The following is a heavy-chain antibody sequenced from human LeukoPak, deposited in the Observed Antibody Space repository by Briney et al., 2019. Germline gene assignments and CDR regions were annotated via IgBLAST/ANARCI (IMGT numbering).Heavy chain of an antibody. CDR2: SVPILGTA. CDR1: VGTFSTYA. CDR3: AAGYYRPRYFDL. V-gene: IGHV1-69*04. Sequence: SVKVSRKASVGTFSTYAISWVRQAPGQGLEGVGRSVPILGTANYAQNFQGRVTITADRSTTTAYMELSSLRSEDTAVYYCAAGYYRPRYFDLWGRGTLVTVSS. D-gene: IGHD3-3*01. J-gene: IGHJ2*01.